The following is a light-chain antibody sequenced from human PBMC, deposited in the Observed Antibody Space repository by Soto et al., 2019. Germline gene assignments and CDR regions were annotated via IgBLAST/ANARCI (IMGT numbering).Light chain of an antibody. CDR2: GAY. CDR1: QSVSSN. Sequence: IVLTQSPATLSVSPGARAILSCRASQSVSSNLAWHQQRPGQAPRLLIYGAYNSATGIPARFSGSGSGKDFTFTISSLEPEDLAVYYCQQSSNWPPITFGHRTRLEIK. J-gene: IGKJ5*01. V-gene: IGKV3-11*01. CDR3: QQSSNWPPIT.